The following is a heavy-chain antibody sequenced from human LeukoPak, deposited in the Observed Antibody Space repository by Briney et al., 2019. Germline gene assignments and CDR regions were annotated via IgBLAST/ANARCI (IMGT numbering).Heavy chain of an antibody. CDR2: IYYSGTT. D-gene: IGHD5-12*01. Sequence: SETLSLTCTVSGGSIGTSSYYWGWIRQPPGKGLEWIGSIYYSGTTYYNPSLKSRVTISVDTSKNQFSLKLNSVTAADTAVYYCARETIVATTIDYWGQGTLVTVSS. CDR3: ARETIVATTIDY. J-gene: IGHJ4*02. V-gene: IGHV4-39*07. CDR1: GGSIGTSSYY.